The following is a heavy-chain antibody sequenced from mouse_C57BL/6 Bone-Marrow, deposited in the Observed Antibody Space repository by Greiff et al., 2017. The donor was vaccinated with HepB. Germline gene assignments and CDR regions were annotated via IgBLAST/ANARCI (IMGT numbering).Heavy chain of an antibody. V-gene: IGHV1-69*01. Sequence: QVQLKQPGAELVMPGASVKLSCKASGYTFTSYWMHWVKQRPGQGLEWIGEIDPSDSYTNYNQKFKGKSTLTVDKSSSTAYMQLSSLTSEDSAVYYCARSYYGSSLMDYWGQGTSVTVSS. CDR2: IDPSDSYT. CDR1: GYTFTSYW. J-gene: IGHJ4*01. D-gene: IGHD1-1*01. CDR3: ARSYYGSSLMDY.